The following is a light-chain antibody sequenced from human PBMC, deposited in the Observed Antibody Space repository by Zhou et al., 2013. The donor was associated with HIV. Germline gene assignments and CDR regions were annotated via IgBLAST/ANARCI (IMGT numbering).Light chain of an antibody. V-gene: IGKV1-27*01. CDR3: QKYNSGPRT. Sequence: DIQMTQSPSSVSASVGDRVTITCRASHRLSGSLAWYQQKPGKVPKLLIYGASTLHSGVPSRFSGTGSGTDFTLTISSLQPEDVATYYCQKYNSGPRTFGQGTKVEIK. CDR2: GAS. CDR1: HRLSGS. J-gene: IGKJ1*01.